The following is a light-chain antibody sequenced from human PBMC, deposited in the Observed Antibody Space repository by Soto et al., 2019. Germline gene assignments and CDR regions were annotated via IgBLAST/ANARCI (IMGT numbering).Light chain of an antibody. CDR3: QQSYNTPPAT. V-gene: IGKV1-39*01. Sequence: EIQMTQSPSSLSASVGDTVTITCRASQSIDRYLNWYKQKPGKAPKLLIFGTFSLQSGVPSRFSGGGSGTDYTLSITSLEPDDFATYYCQQSYNTPPATFGQGTRLDIK. J-gene: IGKJ5*01. CDR1: QSIDRY. CDR2: GTF.